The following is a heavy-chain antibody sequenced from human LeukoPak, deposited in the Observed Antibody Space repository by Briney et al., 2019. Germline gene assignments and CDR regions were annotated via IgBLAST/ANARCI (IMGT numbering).Heavy chain of an antibody. CDR1: GFTFSSSA. V-gene: IGHV3-30-3*01. CDR2: ISYDGSTK. D-gene: IGHD3-10*01. J-gene: IGHJ6*02. CDR3: ARDIYQITMLRGADTYHYYVMDV. Sequence: PGGSLRLSCAASGFTFSSSAMHWVRQAPGKGLEWVALISYDGSTKYYIDSVKGRFTISRDNSKNTLYLQMNSLRAEDTAVYYCARDIYQITMLRGADTYHYYVMDVWGQGTTVTVSS.